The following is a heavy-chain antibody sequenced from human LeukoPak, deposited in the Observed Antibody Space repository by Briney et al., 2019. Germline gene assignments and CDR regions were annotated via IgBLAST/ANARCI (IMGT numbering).Heavy chain of an antibody. Sequence: SETLTLTCTVSGGSISSGGYYWSWIRQHPGKGLEWIGYIYYSGSTYYNPSLKSRVTISVDTSKNQFSLKLSSVTAADTAVYYCARTAYCGGDCYSVYFDYWGQGTLVTVSS. D-gene: IGHD2-21*02. V-gene: IGHV4-31*03. CDR3: ARTAYCGGDCYSVYFDY. CDR2: IYYSGST. CDR1: GGSISSGGYY. J-gene: IGHJ4*02.